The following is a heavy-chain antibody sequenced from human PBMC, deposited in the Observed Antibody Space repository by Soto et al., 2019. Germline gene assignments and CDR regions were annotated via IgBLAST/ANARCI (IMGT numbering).Heavy chain of an antibody. J-gene: IGHJ6*03. V-gene: IGHV4-31*03. CDR3: ARSDDIVVVPAAKKNYYYMDG. D-gene: IGHD2-2*01. CDR2: IYYSGST. CDR1: GGSISSGGYY. Sequence: QVQLQESGPGLVKPSQTLSLTCTVSGGSISSGGYYWSWIRQHPVKGLEWIGYIYYSGSTYYNPSLRRRVTISVATSKNQFSLTLSSVTAADTAVYYCARSDDIVVVPAAKKNYYYMDGWGKGTTVTVSS.